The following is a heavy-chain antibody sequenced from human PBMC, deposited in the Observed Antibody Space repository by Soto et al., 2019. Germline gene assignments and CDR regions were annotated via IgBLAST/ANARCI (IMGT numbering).Heavy chain of an antibody. J-gene: IGHJ6*02. CDR1: GYTFTSYD. CDR2: MNPNSGNT. D-gene: IGHD1-1*01. CDR3: ARGERWVDDYYYGMDV. V-gene: IGHV1-8*01. Sequence: ASVKVSCKASGYTFTSYDINWVRQATGQGLEWMGWMNPNSGNTGYAQKFQGRVTMTRNTSISTAYMELSSLRSEDTAVYYGARGERWVDDYYYGMDVWGQGTTVTVSS.